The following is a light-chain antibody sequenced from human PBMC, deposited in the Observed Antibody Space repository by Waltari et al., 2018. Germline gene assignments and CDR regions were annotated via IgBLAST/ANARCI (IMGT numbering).Light chain of an antibody. CDR3: QQYNNGPRT. V-gene: IGKV3-15*01. CDR1: QSVSSN. Sequence: EIVMTQSPATLSVSPGERATLSCSASQSVSSNLAWYQQKPGQAPRFLIYGASSRATGIPARFSGSGSGTEFTLTISSLQSEDFAVYYCQQYNNGPRTFGQGTKVEIK. CDR2: GAS. J-gene: IGKJ1*01.